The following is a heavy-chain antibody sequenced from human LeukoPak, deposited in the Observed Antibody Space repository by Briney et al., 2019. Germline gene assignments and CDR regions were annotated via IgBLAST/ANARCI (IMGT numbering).Heavy chain of an antibody. J-gene: IGHJ4*02. CDR3: ARDSAMGSTSFDS. CDR1: GGSINSGSYY. CDR2: IYTSGST. D-gene: IGHD1-26*01. Sequence: PSETLSLTCTVSGGSINSGSYYWSWIRQPAGKGLERIGRIYTSGSTNYNPSLKSRVTISVDTSKNQFSLKLSSVTAADTAVYYCARDSAMGSTSFDSWGQGTLVTVSS. V-gene: IGHV4-61*02.